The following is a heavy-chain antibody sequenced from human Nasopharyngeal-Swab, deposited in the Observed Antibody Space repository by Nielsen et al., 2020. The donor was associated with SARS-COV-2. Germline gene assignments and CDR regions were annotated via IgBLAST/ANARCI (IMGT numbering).Heavy chain of an antibody. CDR2: INEDGSST. CDR3: TRAGSFRHDY. D-gene: IGHD6-13*01. J-gene: IGHJ4*02. CDR1: GFTFSSYW. V-gene: IGHV3-74*01. Sequence: GRSLKISCAASGFTFSSYWMHWVRQAPGKGLVWVSRINEDGSSTSYADSLKGRFTISRDNAKNTLYLQMNSLSAEDTAVYYCTRAGSFRHDYWGQGTLVTVSS.